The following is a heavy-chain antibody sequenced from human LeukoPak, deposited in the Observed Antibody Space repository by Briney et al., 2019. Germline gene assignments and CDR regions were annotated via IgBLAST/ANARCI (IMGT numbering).Heavy chain of an antibody. D-gene: IGHD6-13*01. V-gene: IGHV3-30*18. CDR1: GFTFSSYG. CDR3: AKAQQLDY. CDR2: ISYDGSNK. Sequence: PGRSLRLSWAASGFTFSSYGMHWVRQAPGKGLEWVAVISYDGSNKYYAASVKGRFTISRDNSKNTLYLQMNSPTAEDTAVYYCAKAQQLDYSGQGTLVTASS. J-gene: IGHJ4*02.